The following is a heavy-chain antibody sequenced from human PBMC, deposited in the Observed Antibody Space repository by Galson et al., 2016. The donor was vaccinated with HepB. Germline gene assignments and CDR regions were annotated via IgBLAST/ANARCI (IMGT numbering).Heavy chain of an antibody. D-gene: IGHD2-2*01. CDR3: AHRGPYCSSTSCAYGAFDI. V-gene: IGHV2-5*02. J-gene: IGHJ3*02. CDR2: IYWDDDK. Sequence: PALVKPTQTLTLTCTFSGFSLSTSGVGVGWIRQPPGKALEWLALIYWDDDKRYSPSLKSRLTITKDTSKNQVVLTMTNMDPVDTATYYCAHRGPYCSSTSCAYGAFDIWGQGTMVTVSS. CDR1: GFSLSTSGVG.